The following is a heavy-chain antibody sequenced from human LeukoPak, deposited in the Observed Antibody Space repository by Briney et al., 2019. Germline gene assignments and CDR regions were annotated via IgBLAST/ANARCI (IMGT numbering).Heavy chain of an antibody. CDR2: VTGNGDTT. D-gene: IGHD2-8*01. Sequence: LSGGSLRLSCAASGFTFRNYAMTSVRQAPGKGLEWVSVVTGNGDTTYYADSLKGRFTISRDNSRNTLYLQMNSLRAEDTAVYHCARNAADCTTSACYDSWGQGTLVTVSS. V-gene: IGHV3-23*01. J-gene: IGHJ4*02. CDR3: ARNAADCTTSACYDS. CDR1: GFTFRNYA.